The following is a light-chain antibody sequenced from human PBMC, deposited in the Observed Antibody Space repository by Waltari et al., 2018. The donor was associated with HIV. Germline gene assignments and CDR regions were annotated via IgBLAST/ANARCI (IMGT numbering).Light chain of an antibody. V-gene: IGLV1-51*01. CDR1: SSNIGNHY. CDR3: GTWDSSLRAVV. J-gene: IGLJ2*01. CDR2: DNN. Sequence: QSVLTQPPSVPAAPGQKVSISCSGSSSNIGNHYVSWYQQFPGTAPKLLIYDNNKRPSGIPDRFAGSKSVTSATLGVTGLQTGDEADYYCGTWDSSLRAVVFGGGTKLTVL.